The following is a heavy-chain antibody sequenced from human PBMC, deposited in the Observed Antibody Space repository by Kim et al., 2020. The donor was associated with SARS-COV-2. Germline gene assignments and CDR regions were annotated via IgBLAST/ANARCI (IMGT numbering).Heavy chain of an antibody. Sequence: ASVKVSCEASGYTLSNYDIHWVRQAPGQGLDWMGGITAATGHAAYSRKFQGRVTITRDTSTNTAYVELTSLTSEDTAIYFCARALAAGTGCWGQGTLVTVSS. V-gene: IGHV1-3*01. CDR3: ARALAAGTGC. CDR1: GYTLSNYD. CDR2: ITAATGHA. D-gene: IGHD6-13*01. J-gene: IGHJ4*02.